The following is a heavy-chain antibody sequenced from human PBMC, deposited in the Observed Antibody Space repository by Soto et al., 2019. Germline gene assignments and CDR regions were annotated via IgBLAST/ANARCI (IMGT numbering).Heavy chain of an antibody. CDR3: AREGDIVGATAADY. D-gene: IGHD1-26*01. J-gene: IGHJ4*02. V-gene: IGHV4-34*09. CDR2: IYYSGST. Sequence: PSETLSLTCAVYGGSFSGYYWSWIRQPPGKGLEWIGYIYYSGSTYYNPSLKSRVTISVDTSKNQFSLKLSSVTAADTAVYYCAREGDIVGATAADYWGQGTLVTVSS. CDR1: GGSFSGYY.